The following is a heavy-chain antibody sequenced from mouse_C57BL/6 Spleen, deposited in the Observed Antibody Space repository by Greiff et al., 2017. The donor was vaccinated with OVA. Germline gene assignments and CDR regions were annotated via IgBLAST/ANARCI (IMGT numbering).Heavy chain of an antibody. CDR1: GYSITSGYY. V-gene: IGHV3-6*01. J-gene: IGHJ3*01. CDR3: ARDYDYLLFAY. D-gene: IGHD2-4*01. CDR2: ISYDGSN. Sequence: EVQRVESGPGLVKPSQSLSLTCSVTGYSITSGYYWNWIRQFPGNKLEWMGYISYDGSNNYNPSLKNRISITRDTSKNQFFLKLNSVTTEDTATYYCARDYDYLLFAYWGQGTLVTVSA.